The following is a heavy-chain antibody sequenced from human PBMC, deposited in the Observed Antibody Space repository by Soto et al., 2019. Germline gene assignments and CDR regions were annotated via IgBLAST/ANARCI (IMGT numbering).Heavy chain of an antibody. CDR3: ARAFSGSGSPGS. J-gene: IGHJ5*02. CDR2: ISGSSSYT. V-gene: IGHV3-11*05. D-gene: IGHD3-10*01. Sequence: QVQLVESGGGLVKPGGSLRLSCAASGFTFSDYYMMWIRQAPGKGLEWLSYISGSSSYTNHADSVKGRFTISRDNAKNSVQLQMNSLRAEETAVYYCARAFSGSGSPGSWGQGTLVTVSS. CDR1: GFTFSDYY.